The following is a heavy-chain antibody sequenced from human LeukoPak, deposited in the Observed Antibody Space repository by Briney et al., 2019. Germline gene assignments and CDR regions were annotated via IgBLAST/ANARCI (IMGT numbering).Heavy chain of an antibody. J-gene: IGHJ4*02. D-gene: IGHD3-3*01. Sequence: GGSLRLSCAASGFTFSSYWMSWVRQAPGKGLEWVANIKQDGSEKYYVDSVKGRFTISRDNTKNSLYLQMNSLRAEDTAVFYCARDQYDTWSRRGNFDSWGQGTLVIVSP. CDR3: ARDQYDTWSRRGNFDS. CDR1: GFTFSSYW. V-gene: IGHV3-7*03. CDR2: IKQDGSEK.